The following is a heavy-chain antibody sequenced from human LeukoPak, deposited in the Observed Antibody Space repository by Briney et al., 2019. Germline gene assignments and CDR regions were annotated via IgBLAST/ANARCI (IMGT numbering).Heavy chain of an antibody. V-gene: IGHV4-59*01. D-gene: IGHD6-19*01. CDR2: IYYSGST. J-gene: IGHJ4*02. Sequence: SETLSLTCTVSGGSSSSNYWSWIRQPPGKGLEWIGYIYYSGSTNYNPSLKSRVTISVDTSKNQFSLKLSSVTAADTAVYYCARDNGAVAGPSDYFDYWGQGTLVTVSS. CDR1: GGSSSSNY. CDR3: ARDNGAVAGPSDYFDY.